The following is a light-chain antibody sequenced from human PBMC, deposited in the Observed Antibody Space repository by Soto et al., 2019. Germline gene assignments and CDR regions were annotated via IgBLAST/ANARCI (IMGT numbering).Light chain of an antibody. Sequence: DIQMTQSPSTLSASVGDRVTITCRASQSISSWLAWYQQKPGKAPKLLIYDASSLESGVPSRFSGRGSGTEFNLTISSLQPDDFATYYCQQYNSYSSWTFGQGTKVEIK. CDR3: QQYNSYSSWT. J-gene: IGKJ1*01. V-gene: IGKV1-5*01. CDR1: QSISSW. CDR2: DAS.